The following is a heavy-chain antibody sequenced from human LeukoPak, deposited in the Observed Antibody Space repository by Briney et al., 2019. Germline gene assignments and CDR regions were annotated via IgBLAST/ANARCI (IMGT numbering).Heavy chain of an antibody. CDR1: GFTFTGYY. J-gene: IGHJ4*02. Sequence: GASVKVSCKTSGFTFTGYYIHWVRQAAGQRPEWMGWINPSSGGTDYAQKFQGRATMTRDTSTSTVYMELSSLRSEDTAVYYCARDPWSCSGGSCYYYFDYWGQGTLVTVSS. V-gene: IGHV1-2*02. CDR3: ARDPWSCSGGSCYYYFDY. D-gene: IGHD2-15*01. CDR2: INPSSGGT.